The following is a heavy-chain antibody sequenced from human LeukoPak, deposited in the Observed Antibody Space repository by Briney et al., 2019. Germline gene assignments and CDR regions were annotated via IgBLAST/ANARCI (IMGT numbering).Heavy chain of an antibody. Sequence: SETLSLTCAVYGGSFSGYYWSWIRQPPGKGLEWIGEINHSGSTNYNPSLKSRVTISVDTSKNQFSLKLSSVTAADTAVYYCARGSIPGFDYWGQETLVTVSS. CDR2: INHSGST. CDR1: GGSFSGYY. J-gene: IGHJ4*02. D-gene: IGHD1-14*01. CDR3: ARGSIPGFDY. V-gene: IGHV4-34*01.